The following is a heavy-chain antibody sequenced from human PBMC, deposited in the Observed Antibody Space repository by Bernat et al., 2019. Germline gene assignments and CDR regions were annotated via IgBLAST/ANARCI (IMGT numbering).Heavy chain of an antibody. J-gene: IGHJ6*02. Sequence: VQLVESGGGVVQPGRSLRLSCVASGFTFSDYSLHWVRQAPGKGLEWVAVVSYDGRNKYYADSVKARFTISRDNSKNTLYLQMNSLRSEDTAVYYCVGDVAALYYYYGMDVWGRGTTVTVSS. D-gene: IGHD6-25*01. V-gene: IGHV3-30*04. CDR1: GFTFSDYS. CDR3: VGDVAALYYYYGMDV. CDR2: VSYDGRNK.